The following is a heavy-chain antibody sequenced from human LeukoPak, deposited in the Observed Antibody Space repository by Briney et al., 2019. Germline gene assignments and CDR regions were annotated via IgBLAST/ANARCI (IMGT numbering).Heavy chain of an antibody. D-gene: IGHD1-26*01. CDR1: GGSFSGYY. CDR3: AISGVSAGERISLYLYSGSLLFDY. CDR2: INHSGST. V-gene: IGHV4-34*01. J-gene: IGHJ4*02. Sequence: AETLSLTCAVYGGSFSGYYWSWIRQPPGKGLEWIGEINHSGSTNYNPSLKSRVTISVDTSKNQFSLKLSSVTAADTAVYYCAISGVSAGERISLYLYSGSLLFDYWGQGTLVTVSS.